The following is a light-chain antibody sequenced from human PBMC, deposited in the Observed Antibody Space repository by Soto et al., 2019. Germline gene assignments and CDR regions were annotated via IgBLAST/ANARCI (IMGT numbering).Light chain of an antibody. CDR1: QSISTW. Sequence: DIQMTQSPSTLSASVGDRVTITCRASQSISTWLAWYQQKPGKAPKLLFYKASSLEGGVPSRFSGSGSGTEFNITISSLQPDDFATYYCQQYNSYPLTFGGGTTVDIK. J-gene: IGKJ4*01. CDR3: QQYNSYPLT. V-gene: IGKV1-5*03. CDR2: KAS.